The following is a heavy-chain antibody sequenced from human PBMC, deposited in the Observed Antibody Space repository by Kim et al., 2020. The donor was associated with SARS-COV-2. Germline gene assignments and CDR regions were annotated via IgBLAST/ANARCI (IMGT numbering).Heavy chain of an antibody. Sequence: GGSLRLSCAASGFAFDDYAMHWVRQSPGKGLEWVSGITWNGRDLGYADSVRGRFIISRDNAKNSLSLEMNRLQPEDAAFYYCTKGMDASGIAADGYFQHWSQGTLVTVS. V-gene: IGHV3-9*01. CDR2: ITWNGRDL. CDR1: GFAFDDYA. J-gene: IGHJ1*01. D-gene: IGHD3-10*01. CDR3: TKGMDASGIAADGYFQH.